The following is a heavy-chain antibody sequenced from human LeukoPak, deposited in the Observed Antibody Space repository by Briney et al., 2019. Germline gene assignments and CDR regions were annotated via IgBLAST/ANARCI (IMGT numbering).Heavy chain of an antibody. CDR2: ISGSGGST. V-gene: IGHV3-23*01. Sequence: GGSLRLSCAAAGFSVSDTYMSWVRQAPGKGLEWVSAISGSGGSTYYADSVKGRFTISRDNSKNTLYLQMNSLRAEDTAVYYCAKDVDAFDIWGQGTMVTVSS. CDR1: GFSVSDTY. J-gene: IGHJ3*02. CDR3: AKDVDAFDI.